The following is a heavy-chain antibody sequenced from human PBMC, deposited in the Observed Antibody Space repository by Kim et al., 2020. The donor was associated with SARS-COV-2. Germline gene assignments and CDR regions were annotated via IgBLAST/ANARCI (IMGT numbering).Heavy chain of an antibody. V-gene: IGHV1-3*01. Sequence: ASVKVSCKASGYTFTSYAMHWVRQAPGQRLEWMGWINXGNGNTKYSQKFQGRVTITRDTSASTAYMELSSLRSEDTAVYYCARFHSGSVVGATGLGFEPWGQGTLVTVSS. CDR2: INXGNGNT. CDR1: GYTFTSYA. J-gene: IGHJ5*02. D-gene: IGHD1-26*01. CDR3: ARFHSGSVVGATGLGFEP.